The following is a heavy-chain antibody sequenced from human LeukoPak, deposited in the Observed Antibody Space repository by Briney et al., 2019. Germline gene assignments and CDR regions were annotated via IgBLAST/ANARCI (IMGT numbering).Heavy chain of an antibody. CDR3: AKDVKSDGVWDVDH. CDR2: IYGSGEGQT. Sequence: GGSLRLSCAGYGCNFRAYTMNWVRQAPGQGLEWVSGIYGSGEGQTFYADSVRGRFTISRDDSRNLVFLHMDSLRVEDTALYYCAKDVKSDGVWDVDHWGRGTLVTVSS. CDR1: GCNFRAYT. D-gene: IGHD4-17*01. J-gene: IGHJ4*02. V-gene: IGHV3-23*01.